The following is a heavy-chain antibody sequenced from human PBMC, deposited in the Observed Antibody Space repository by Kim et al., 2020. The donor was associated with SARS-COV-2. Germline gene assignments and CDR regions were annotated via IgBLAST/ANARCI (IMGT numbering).Heavy chain of an antibody. Sequence: SETLSLTCTVSRGSISSYYWSWIRQPPGKGLEWIGYIYYSGSTNYNPSLKSRVTISVDTSKNQFSLKLSSVTAADTAVYYCARSSAAGTNWFDPWGQGTLVTVSS. CDR3: ARSSAAGTNWFDP. D-gene: IGHD6-13*01. J-gene: IGHJ5*02. CDR2: IYYSGST. CDR1: RGSISSYY. V-gene: IGHV4-59*01.